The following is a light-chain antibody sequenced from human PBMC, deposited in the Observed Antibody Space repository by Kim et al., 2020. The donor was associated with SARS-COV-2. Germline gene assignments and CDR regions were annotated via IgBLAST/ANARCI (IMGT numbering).Light chain of an antibody. CDR2: RAY. CDR3: QRYNTAPWA. V-gene: IGKV1-27*01. J-gene: IGKJ1*01. CDR1: QDISKL. Sequence: ASVGDRVPITCRSSQDISKLLAWYQQKPGKAPNLLIFRAYVLQSGVPSRFSGGGSGTDFTLTISSLQPEGVATYCCQRYNTAPWAFGQGTKVDIK.